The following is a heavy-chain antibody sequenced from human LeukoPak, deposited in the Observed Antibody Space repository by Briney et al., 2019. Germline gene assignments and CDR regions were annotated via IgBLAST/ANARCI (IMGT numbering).Heavy chain of an antibody. V-gene: IGHV3-33*06. CDR3: AKEGVRGVIRVGYYYYYMDV. D-gene: IGHD3-10*01. J-gene: IGHJ6*03. Sequence: GGSLRLSCAASGFTFSSYGMHWVRQAPGKGLEWVAVIWYDGSNKYYADTVKGRFTISRDNSKNTLYLQMNSLRAEDTAVYYCAKEGVRGVIRVGYYYYYMDVWGKGTTVTVSS. CDR1: GFTFSSYG. CDR2: IWYDGSNK.